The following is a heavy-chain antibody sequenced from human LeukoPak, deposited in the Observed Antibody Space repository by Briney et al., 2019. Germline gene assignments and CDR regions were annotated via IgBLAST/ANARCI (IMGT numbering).Heavy chain of an antibody. CDR1: GGSISSYY. CDR3: ARDSATYGSGSYLGY. Sequence: SETLSLTCTVSGGSISSYYWSWIRQPAGKGLEWIGRISSSGSTNYNPSLKSRVTMSVDASKNQFSLRLSSVTAADTALYYCARDSATYGSGSYLGYWGQGTLVTVSS. J-gene: IGHJ4*02. D-gene: IGHD3-10*01. V-gene: IGHV4-4*07. CDR2: ISSSGST.